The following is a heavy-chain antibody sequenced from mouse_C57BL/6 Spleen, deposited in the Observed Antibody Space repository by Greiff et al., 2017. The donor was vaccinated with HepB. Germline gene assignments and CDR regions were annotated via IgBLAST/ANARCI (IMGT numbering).Heavy chain of an antibody. V-gene: IGHV1-75*01. CDR3: AREGGWIYYGHPRAMDY. CDR1: GYTFTDYY. J-gene: IGHJ4*01. Sequence: VQLQQSGPELVKPGASVKISCKASGYTFTDYYINWVKQRPGQGLEWIGWIFPGSGSTYYNEKFKGKATLTVDKSSSTAYMLLSSLTSEDSAVYFCAREGGWIYYGHPRAMDYWGQGTSVTVSS. D-gene: IGHD2-1*01. CDR2: IFPGSGST.